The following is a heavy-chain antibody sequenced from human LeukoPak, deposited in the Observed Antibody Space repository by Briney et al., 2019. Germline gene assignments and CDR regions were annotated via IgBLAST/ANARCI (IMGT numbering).Heavy chain of an antibody. V-gene: IGHV1-69*13. CDR3: ARAMLRSTYYYDSSGYYYGDYFDY. CDR1: GGTFSSYA. J-gene: IGHJ4*02. Sequence: ASVKVSCKASGGTFSSYAISWVRQAPGQGLEWMGGIIPIFGTANYAQKFQGRVTITADESTSTAYMELSSLRSEDTAVYYCARAMLRSTYYYDSSGYYYGDYFDYWGQGTLVTASS. D-gene: IGHD3-22*01. CDR2: IIPIFGTA.